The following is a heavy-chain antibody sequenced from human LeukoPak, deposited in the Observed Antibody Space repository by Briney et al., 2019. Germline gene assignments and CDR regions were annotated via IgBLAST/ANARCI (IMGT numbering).Heavy chain of an antibody. CDR1: GGSFSGYY. CDR2: MNHSGST. CDR3: ARVLQWELGY. J-gene: IGHJ4*02. D-gene: IGHD1-26*01. Sequence: SETLSLTCAVYGGSFSGYYWSWIRQPPGKGLEWIGEMNHSGSTNYNPSLKSRVTISVDTSKNQFSLKLSSVTAADTAVYYCARVLQWELGYWGQGTLVTVSS. V-gene: IGHV4-34*01.